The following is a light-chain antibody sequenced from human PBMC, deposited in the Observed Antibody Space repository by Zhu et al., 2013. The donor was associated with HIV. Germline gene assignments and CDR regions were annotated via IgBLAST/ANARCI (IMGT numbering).Light chain of an antibody. V-gene: IGLV3-1*01. CDR3: QTWDPTTVV. CDR2: HGT. CDR1: KLGDRS. Sequence: DDLTQPLSVSVSPGQTATITCSGHKLGDRSICWYQQKPGQSPVLVIHHGTKRPSGIPERFSASDSGNTATLTISGAQAMDEADYFCQTWDPTTVVFGGGTKLTVL. J-gene: IGLJ2*01.